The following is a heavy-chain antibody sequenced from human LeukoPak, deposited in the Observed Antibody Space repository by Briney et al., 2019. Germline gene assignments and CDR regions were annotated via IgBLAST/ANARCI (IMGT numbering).Heavy chain of an antibody. CDR2: ISSSSSYI. D-gene: IGHD3-10*01. J-gene: IGHJ6*02. CDR1: GFTFSSYS. V-gene: IGHV3-21*01. CDR3: ARDHMVRGVIITGYYGMDV. Sequence: GGSLRLSCAASGFTFSSYSMNWVRQAPGKGLEWVSSISSSSSYIYYADSVKGRFTISRDNAENSLYPQMNSLRAEDTAVYYCARDHMVRGVIITGYYGMDVWGQGTTVTVSS.